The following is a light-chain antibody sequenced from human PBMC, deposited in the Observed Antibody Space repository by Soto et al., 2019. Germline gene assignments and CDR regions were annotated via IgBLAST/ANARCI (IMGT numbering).Light chain of an antibody. CDR2: EGS. Sequence: QSVLTQPASVSGSPGQSITISCTGTSSDVGGYNLVSWYQQHPGKAPKLMIFEGSKRPSGVSNRFSGSKSGNTASLTVSGLQAVDEADYYSFSYADSSTFDVFGTGTKVTVL. V-gene: IGLV2-23*03. CDR1: SSDVGGYNL. J-gene: IGLJ1*01. CDR3: FSYADSSTFDV.